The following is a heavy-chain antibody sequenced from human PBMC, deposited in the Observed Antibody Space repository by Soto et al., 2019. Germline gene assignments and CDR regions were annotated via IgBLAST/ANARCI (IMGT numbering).Heavy chain of an antibody. J-gene: IGHJ6*02. D-gene: IGHD5-18*01. Sequence: EVQLVESGGGLVKPGGSLRLSCAASGFTFSTYSMNWVHQAPGKGLEWVSSISSSSGYIYYTDSVKGRFTISRDDAKNSLSLQMKSLRAEDTAVYYCARVRSYSYGQGYGMDVWGQGTTVTVSS. CDR1: GFTFSTYS. CDR2: ISSSSGYI. V-gene: IGHV3-21*01. CDR3: ARVRSYSYGQGYGMDV.